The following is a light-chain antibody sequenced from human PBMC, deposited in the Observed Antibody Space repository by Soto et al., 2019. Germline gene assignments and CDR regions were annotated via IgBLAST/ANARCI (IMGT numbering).Light chain of an antibody. Sequence: QAVLTHPASVSGSPGHAIAISCTGTSSDVGGYNFVSWYQQHPGKAPKLMIFEVSHRPSGVSIRFSASKSGNTASLTISGLQAEEEADYYCSSYTSSSNIVFGTGTKVTVL. V-gene: IGLV2-14*01. CDR2: EVS. J-gene: IGLJ1*01. CDR1: SSDVGGYNF. CDR3: SSYTSSSNIV.